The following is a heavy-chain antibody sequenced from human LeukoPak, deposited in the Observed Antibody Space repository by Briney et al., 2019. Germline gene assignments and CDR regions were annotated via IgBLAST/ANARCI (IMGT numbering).Heavy chain of an antibody. CDR3: AGDMNY. J-gene: IGHJ4*02. CDR2: ISSSGNTI. V-gene: IGHV3-48*02. D-gene: IGHD3-16*01. CDR1: GFTFSSYW. Sequence: RSLRLSCAASGFTFSSYWMSWVRQAPGKGLEWVSYISSSGNTISYADSVKGRFTISRDNAKNSLHLQMNSLRDEDTAVYYCAGDMNYWGQGTLVTVSS.